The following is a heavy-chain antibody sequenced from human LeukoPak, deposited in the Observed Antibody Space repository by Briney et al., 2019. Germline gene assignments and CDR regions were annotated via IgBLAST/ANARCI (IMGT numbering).Heavy chain of an antibody. CDR1: GGSFSGYY. CDR2: INHSGST. D-gene: IGHD5-18*01. CDR3: ARGPRHVRGYSYGFKDY. J-gene: IGHJ4*02. Sequence: SETLSLTCAVYGGSFSGYYWSWIRQPPGKGLEWIGEINHSGSTNYNPSLKSRVTISVDTSKNQFSLKLSSVTAADTAVYYCARGPRHVRGYSYGFKDYWGQGTLDTVSS. V-gene: IGHV4-34*01.